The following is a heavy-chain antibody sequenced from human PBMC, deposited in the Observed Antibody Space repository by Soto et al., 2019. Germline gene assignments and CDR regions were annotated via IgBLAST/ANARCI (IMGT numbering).Heavy chain of an antibody. CDR1: GYTFTSYG. J-gene: IGHJ4*02. CDR2: ISAYNGNT. V-gene: IGHV1-18*01. D-gene: IGHD6-19*01. CDR3: ARAVAGPLFSDY. Sequence: QVKLVQSGAEVKKPGASVKVSCKASGYTFTSYGISGVGQAPGQGLEGMGWISAYNGNTNYAQKLQGRVTMTTDTSTSTAYMELRSLRSDDTAVYSCARAVAGPLFSDYWGQGTLVTVSS.